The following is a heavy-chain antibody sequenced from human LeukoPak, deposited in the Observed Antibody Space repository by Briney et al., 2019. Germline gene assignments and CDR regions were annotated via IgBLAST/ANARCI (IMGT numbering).Heavy chain of an antibody. V-gene: IGHV1-2*02. CDR3: AKEGGSYSREEPQLDY. J-gene: IGHJ4*02. CDR1: GYTFTGYY. Sequence: ASVKVSCKASGYTFTGYYMHWVRQAPGQGLEWMGWINPNSGGTNYAQKFQGRVTMTTDTSTSTAYMDLRSLRSDDTAVYYCAKEGGSYSREEPQLDYWGQGTLVTVSS. CDR2: INPNSGGT. D-gene: IGHD1-26*01.